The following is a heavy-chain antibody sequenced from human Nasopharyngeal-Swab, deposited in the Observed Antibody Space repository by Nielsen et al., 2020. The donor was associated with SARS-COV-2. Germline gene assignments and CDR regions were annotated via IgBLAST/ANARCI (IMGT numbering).Heavy chain of an antibody. CDR2: ISSSSSYT. Sequence: GESLKISCAASGFTFSDYHMSWIRRAPGKGLEWVSYISSSSSYTDYADSVKGRFTISRDNAKNSLYLQMDNLRAEDTAVYYCARSTSSSWYRPLDYWGQGTLV. CDR3: ARSTSSSWYRPLDY. J-gene: IGHJ4*02. V-gene: IGHV3-11*03. D-gene: IGHD6-13*01. CDR1: GFTFSDYH.